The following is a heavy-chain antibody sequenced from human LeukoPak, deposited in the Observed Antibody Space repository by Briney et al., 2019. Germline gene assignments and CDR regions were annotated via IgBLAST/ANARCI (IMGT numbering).Heavy chain of an antibody. V-gene: IGHV3-30*02. CDR2: TRYDGSGK. D-gene: IGHD1-26*01. Sequence: GGSLRLSCEASGFTFSSYGIYWVRQAPGKGLEWVAFTRYDGSGKKYADSVKGRFTISRDNSKNMMYLHMNSLRPEDTAMYYCAKDPGAITMYYLQYWGQGTLVTVSS. J-gene: IGHJ4*02. CDR1: GFTFSSYG. CDR3: AKDPGAITMYYLQY.